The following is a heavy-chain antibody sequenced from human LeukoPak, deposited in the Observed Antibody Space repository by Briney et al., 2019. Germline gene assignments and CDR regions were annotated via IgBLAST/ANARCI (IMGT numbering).Heavy chain of an antibody. CDR3: AKDLNYYGSGSLDY. J-gene: IGHJ4*02. CDR2: INGNGDYT. CDR1: GFTFSSYA. V-gene: IGHV3-23*01. D-gene: IGHD3-10*01. Sequence: GGSLRLSCAASGFTFSSYAMNWVRQAPGKGLDWVSTINGNGDYTYYVDSVKGRFTISRDNSKNTLYLQMNSLRAEDTAVYYCAKDLNYYGSGSLDYWGQGALVTVSS.